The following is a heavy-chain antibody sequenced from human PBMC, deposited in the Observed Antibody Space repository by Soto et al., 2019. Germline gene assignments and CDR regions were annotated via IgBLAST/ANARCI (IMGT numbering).Heavy chain of an antibody. J-gene: IGHJ4*02. V-gene: IGHV1-18*01. CDR1: CYTYPSYG. Sequence: ASVTVSCKASCYTYPSYGIIWVRQAPGQGLEWMGWISAYNGNTNYAQKLQGRVTMTTDTSTSTAYMELRSLRSDDTAVYYCAKTDSSSWYAPPHFDYWGQGTLVTVSS. CDR2: ISAYNGNT. D-gene: IGHD6-13*01. CDR3: AKTDSSSWYAPPHFDY.